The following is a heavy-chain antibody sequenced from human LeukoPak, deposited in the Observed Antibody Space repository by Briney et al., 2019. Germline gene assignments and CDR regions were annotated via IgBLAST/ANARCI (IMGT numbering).Heavy chain of an antibody. CDR2: ISGSGGST. CDR3: AKAAMEYYGSGSYYRFPY. D-gene: IGHD3-10*01. V-gene: IGHV3-23*01. J-gene: IGHJ4*02. Sequence: GGSLRLSCAASGFTFSSYAMSWVRQAPGKGLEWVSAISGSGGSTYYADSVKGRFTISRDNSKNTLCLQMNSLRAEDTAVYYCAKAAMEYYGSGSYYRFPYWGQGTLVTVSS. CDR1: GFTFSSYA.